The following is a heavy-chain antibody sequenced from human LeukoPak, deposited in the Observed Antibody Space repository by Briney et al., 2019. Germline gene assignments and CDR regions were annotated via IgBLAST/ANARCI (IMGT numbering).Heavy chain of an antibody. CDR2: LTWNGQIT. CDR1: GFTLHDYT. D-gene: IGHD3-9*01. CDR3: LKDGIGGAAWGYFGS. V-gene: IGHV3-43*01. J-gene: IGHJ5*02. Sequence: GGSLRLSCVVSGFTLHDYTMHWVRQLPGKGLEWVALLTWNGQITSYGDSVKGRLKVSRDDSKNTLYLEMSRLNFDDDGLYYCLKDGIGGAAWGYFGSWGRGTLVTVSS.